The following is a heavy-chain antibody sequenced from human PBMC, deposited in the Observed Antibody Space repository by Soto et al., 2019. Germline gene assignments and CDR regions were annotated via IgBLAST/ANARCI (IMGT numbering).Heavy chain of an antibody. V-gene: IGHV3-7*01. CDR1: GFTFSSYW. D-gene: IGHD6-13*01. Sequence: GGSLRLSCTASGFTFSSYWMRWVRQAPGKGLEWVANIKQDGSEKYYVDSVKGRFTISRDNAKNSLYLQMNSLRAEDTAVYYCARDSGVAAATHYYYYGMDVWGQGTTVTVSS. J-gene: IGHJ6*02. CDR3: ARDSGVAAATHYYYYGMDV. CDR2: IKQDGSEK.